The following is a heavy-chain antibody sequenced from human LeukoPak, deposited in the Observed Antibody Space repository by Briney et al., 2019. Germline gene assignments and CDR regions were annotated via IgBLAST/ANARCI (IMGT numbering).Heavy chain of an antibody. CDR1: GFTFSNAW. J-gene: IGHJ4*02. CDR3: ARDLGTVTTLGFDY. Sequence: PGGSLRLSCAASGFTFSNAWMSWVRQAPGKGLEWVAVIWYDGSNKYYADSVKGRLTISRDNSKNTLYLQMNSLRAEDTAVYYCARDLGTVTTLGFDYWGQGTLVTVSS. CDR2: IWYDGSNK. D-gene: IGHD4-17*01. V-gene: IGHV3-33*08.